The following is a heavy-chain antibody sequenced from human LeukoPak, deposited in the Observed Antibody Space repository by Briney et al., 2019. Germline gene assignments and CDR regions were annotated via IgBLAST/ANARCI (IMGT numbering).Heavy chain of an antibody. J-gene: IGHJ5*02. Sequence: ASVKVSCKASGYTFTGYYMHWVRQAPGQGLEWMGWINPNSGGTNYAQKFQGRVTMTRDTSISTAYMELSRLRSDDTAVYYCARERFVVVPATNWFDPWGQGTLVTVSS. CDR3: ARERFVVVPATNWFDP. CDR1: GYTFTGYY. V-gene: IGHV1-2*02. D-gene: IGHD2-2*01. CDR2: INPNSGGT.